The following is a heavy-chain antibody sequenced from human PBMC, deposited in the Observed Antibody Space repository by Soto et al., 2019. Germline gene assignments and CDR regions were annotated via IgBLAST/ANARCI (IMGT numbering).Heavy chain of an antibody. J-gene: IGHJ4*02. CDR2: IVPIYRTA. CDR1: GGTFSSYR. Sequence: SVKVSCKASGGTFSSYRINGVRQAPGQGLEWVGGIVPIYRTADYAQKFQGRVTITADQSARTSYLELRSLKSQDTAVYYCVRDSGAKLSSSWGQGTLVTVSS. D-gene: IGHD6-13*01. CDR3: VRDSGAKLSSS. V-gene: IGHV1-69*13.